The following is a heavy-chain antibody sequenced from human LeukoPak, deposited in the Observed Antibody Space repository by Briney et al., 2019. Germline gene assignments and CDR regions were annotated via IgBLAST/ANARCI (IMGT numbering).Heavy chain of an antibody. Sequence: GGSLRLSCAASGFTFSSYAMHWVRQAPGKGLEWVAVISYDGSNKYYADSVKGRFTISRDNSKNTLYLQMNSLRAEDTAVYYCARGDGYSSGWYAGLVDYWGQGTLVTVSS. D-gene: IGHD6-19*01. CDR1: GFTFSSYA. CDR3: ARGDGYSSGWYAGLVDY. V-gene: IGHV3-30*04. CDR2: ISYDGSNK. J-gene: IGHJ4*02.